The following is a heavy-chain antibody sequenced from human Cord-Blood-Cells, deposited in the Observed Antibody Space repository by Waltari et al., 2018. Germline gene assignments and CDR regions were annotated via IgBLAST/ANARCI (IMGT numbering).Heavy chain of an antibody. J-gene: IGHJ4*02. CDR2: INHSGST. CDR3: ASTKWELLL. D-gene: IGHD1-26*01. V-gene: IGHV4-34*01. Sequence: QVQLQQWGAGLLKPSEPLSLTCAVYGGSFSGYYWSWIRQPPGKGLGWIGEINHSGSTNYNPSLKSRVTISVDTSKNQFSLKLSSVTAADTAVYYCASTKWELLLWGQGTLVTVSS. CDR1: GGSFSGYY.